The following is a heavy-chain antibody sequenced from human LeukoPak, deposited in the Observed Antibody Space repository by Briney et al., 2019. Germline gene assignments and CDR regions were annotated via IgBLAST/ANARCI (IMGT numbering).Heavy chain of an antibody. D-gene: IGHD6-6*01. Sequence: GGSLRLSCSASGFTFNRFYLHWVRQAPGKGLEFVSHISSNGATTYYADSVKGRFTISRDNSKSTLYLQMSSLRADDTAVYYCVKDRSIAAPNNDFFDSWGQGALVTVSS. CDR2: ISSNGATT. J-gene: IGHJ4*02. CDR3: VKDRSIAAPNNDFFDS. V-gene: IGHV3-64D*06. CDR1: GFTFNRFY.